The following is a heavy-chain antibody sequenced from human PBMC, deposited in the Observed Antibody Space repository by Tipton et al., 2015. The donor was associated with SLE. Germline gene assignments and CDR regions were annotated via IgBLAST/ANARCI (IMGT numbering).Heavy chain of an antibody. CDR3: ARGELRELLTWMDV. V-gene: IGHV1-18*01. CDR2: ISAYNGNT. CDR1: GYTFTSYG. D-gene: IGHD1-26*01. Sequence: QLVQSGAEVKKPGASVKVSCKASGYTFTSYGISWVRQAPGQGLEWMGWISAYNGNTNYAQKFQGRVTMTRDTSISTAYMELSRLRSDDTAVYYCARGELRELLTWMDVWCQGTTVTVSS. J-gene: IGHJ6*02.